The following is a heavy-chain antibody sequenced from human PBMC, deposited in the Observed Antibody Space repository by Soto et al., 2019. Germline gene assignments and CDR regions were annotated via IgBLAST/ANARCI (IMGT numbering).Heavy chain of an antibody. CDR1: GGSISSSSYY. CDR2: IYYSGST. V-gene: IGHV4-39*01. CDR3: ASLVWADYDSSGYSNY. Sequence: SETLSLTCTVSGGSISSSSYYWGWIRQPPGKGLEWIGSIYYSGSTYYNPSLKSRVTISVGTSKNQFSLKLSSVTAADTAVYYCASLVWADYDSSGYSNYWGQGTLVTVSS. J-gene: IGHJ4*02. D-gene: IGHD3-22*01.